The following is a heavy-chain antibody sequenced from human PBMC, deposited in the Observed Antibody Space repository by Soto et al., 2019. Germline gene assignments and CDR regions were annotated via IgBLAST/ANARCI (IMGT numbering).Heavy chain of an antibody. J-gene: IGHJ3*02. CDR2: IYSGGST. Sequence: EVQLVESGGGLVQPGGSPRLSCAASGFTVSSNSMSWVRQVPGKGLEWVSVIYSGGSTNYADSVKGRFTISRDNAENTLYLQMNYLRAEDTAVYYCARGGHVGTCVGEAADAFDIWGQGTMVTVSS. D-gene: IGHD5-12*01. CDR3: ARGGHVGTCVGEAADAFDI. CDR1: GFTVSSNS. V-gene: IGHV3-66*01.